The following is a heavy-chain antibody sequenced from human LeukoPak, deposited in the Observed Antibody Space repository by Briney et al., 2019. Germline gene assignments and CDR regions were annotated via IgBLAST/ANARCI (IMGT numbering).Heavy chain of an antibody. V-gene: IGHV3-30*03. CDR3: TRDKSIRGSYYSFPDY. CDR2: ISSDGNNK. J-gene: IGHJ4*02. CDR1: GFTFSSYS. D-gene: IGHD1-26*01. Sequence: GGSLRLSCAASGFTFSSYSMNWVRQAPGKGLEWVAVISSDGNNKHYADSVKGRFTISRDNSKSTLFLQMNSLRAEDTSIYYCTRDKSIRGSYYSFPDYCGQGTLVTVSS.